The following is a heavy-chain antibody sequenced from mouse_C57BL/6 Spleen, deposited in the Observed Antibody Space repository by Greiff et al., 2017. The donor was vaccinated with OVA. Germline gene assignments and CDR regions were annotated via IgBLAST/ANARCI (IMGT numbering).Heavy chain of an antibody. CDR3: TSARDYSNFAMDY. CDR2: ISSGGDYI. V-gene: IGHV5-9-1*02. D-gene: IGHD2-5*01. Sequence: EVKVVESGEGLVKPGGSLKLSCAASGFTFSSYAMSWVRQTPEKRLEWVAYISSGGDYIYYADTVKGRFTISRDNARNTLYLQMSSLKSEDTAMYNCTSARDYSNFAMDYWGQGTSVTVSS. CDR1: GFTFSSYA. J-gene: IGHJ4*01.